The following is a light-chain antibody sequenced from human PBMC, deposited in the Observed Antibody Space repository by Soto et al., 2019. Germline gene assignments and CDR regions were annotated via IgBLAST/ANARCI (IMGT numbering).Light chain of an antibody. CDR3: GSYTDTNTGL. J-gene: IGLJ2*01. CDR1: SADLGGYNY. CDR2: EFT. Sequence: QSALTQPPSASGSPGQSVTLSCTGISADLGGYNYVSWYQQHPGKAPRLIIYEFTKRPSGVPDRFSGSNSANTASLTVSGLQAEDEADYYCGSYTDTNTGLFGGGTKLTVL. V-gene: IGLV2-8*01.